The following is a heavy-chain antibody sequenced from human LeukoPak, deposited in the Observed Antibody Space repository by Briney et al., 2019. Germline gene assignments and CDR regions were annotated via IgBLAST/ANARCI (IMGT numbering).Heavy chain of an antibody. J-gene: IGHJ4*02. CDR1: GFTFSSYG. CDR3: AKTRAIYGSGSPWNY. Sequence: GGSLRLSCAASGFTFSSYGMHWVRQAPGKGLEWVAVISYDGSNKYYADSVKGRFTISRDNSKNTLYLQMNSLRAEDTAVYYCAKTRAIYGSGSPWNYWGQGTLVTVSS. D-gene: IGHD3-10*01. V-gene: IGHV3-30*18. CDR2: ISYDGSNK.